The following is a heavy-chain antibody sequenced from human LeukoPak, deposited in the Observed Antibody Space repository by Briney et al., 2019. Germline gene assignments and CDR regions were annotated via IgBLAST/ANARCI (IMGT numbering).Heavy chain of an antibody. CDR3: ARVQNSSGYYYYYYYMDV. J-gene: IGHJ6*03. D-gene: IGHD3-22*01. CDR2: IDYSGNT. CDR1: GASISSASYY. V-gene: IGHV4-39*07. Sequence: SETLSLTCSVSGASISSASYYWGWFRQPPGKGLEWIGTIDYSGNTYYNPSLMSRVTMSVDTSKNQFSLKLSPVTAADTAVYYCARVQNSSGYYYYYYYMDVWGKGTTVTVSS.